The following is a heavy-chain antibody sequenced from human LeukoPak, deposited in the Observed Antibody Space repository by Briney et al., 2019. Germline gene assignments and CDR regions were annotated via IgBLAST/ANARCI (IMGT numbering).Heavy chain of an antibody. CDR3: ARAEWGSSWYRVGDY. Sequence: ASVKVSCKASGYTFTSYDINWVRQATGHGLEWMGWMNPNSGNTGYAQKFQGRVTMTRNTSISTAYMELSSLRSEDTAVYYCARAEWGSSWYRVGDYWGQEPWSPSPQ. V-gene: IGHV1-8*01. D-gene: IGHD6-13*01. CDR2: MNPNSGNT. CDR1: GYTFTSYD. J-gene: IGHJ4*01.